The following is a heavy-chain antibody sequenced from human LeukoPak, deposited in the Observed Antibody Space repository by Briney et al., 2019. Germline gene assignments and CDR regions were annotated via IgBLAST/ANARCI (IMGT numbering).Heavy chain of an antibody. CDR3: ARMVRYYYYYYMDV. D-gene: IGHD3-10*01. Sequence: ASVKVSCKASGYTFTGSYMHWVRQAPGQGLEWMGWINPNSGGTNYAQKFQGRVTMTRDTSISTAYMELSRLRSDDTAVYYCARMVRYYYYYYMDVWGKGTTVTVSS. J-gene: IGHJ6*03. V-gene: IGHV1-2*02. CDR1: GYTFTGSY. CDR2: INPNSGGT.